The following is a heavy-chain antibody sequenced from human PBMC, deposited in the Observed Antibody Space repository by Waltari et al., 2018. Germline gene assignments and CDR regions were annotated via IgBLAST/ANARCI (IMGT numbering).Heavy chain of an antibody. CDR3: ARSRYSSSWYVPYFDY. CDR1: GGSISSSSYY. Sequence: QLQLQESGPGLVKPSETLSLTCTVSGGSISSSSYYWGWIRQPPGKGLEWIGSIYYSGSTYYNPSLNSRVTISVDTSKNQFSLKLSSVTAADTAVYYCARSRYSSSWYVPYFDYWGQGTLVTVSS. CDR2: IYYSGST. V-gene: IGHV4-39*01. J-gene: IGHJ4*02. D-gene: IGHD6-13*01.